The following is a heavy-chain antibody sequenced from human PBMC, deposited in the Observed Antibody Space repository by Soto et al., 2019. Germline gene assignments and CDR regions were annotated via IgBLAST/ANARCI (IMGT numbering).Heavy chain of an antibody. CDR1: EFSLTTSGVG. Sequence: QITLKESGPTLVKPTQTLTLTCTFSEFSLTTSGVGVGWIRQPPGKALEWLALIYWEDDKRYSPSLKSRHTIPKDTSKNQVVLTMPNIAPADTATYFCAHRTTTVTWWFDPWGQGTLVTVSS. D-gene: IGHD4-17*01. J-gene: IGHJ5*02. CDR2: IYWEDDK. V-gene: IGHV2-5*02. CDR3: AHRTTTVTWWFDP.